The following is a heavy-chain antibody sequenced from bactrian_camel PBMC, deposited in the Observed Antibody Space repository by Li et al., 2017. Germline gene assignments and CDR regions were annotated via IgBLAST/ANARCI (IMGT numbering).Heavy chain of an antibody. CDR3: AADFRTVVAGCTFYDYTY. V-gene: IGHV3S40*01. J-gene: IGHJ4*01. Sequence: VQLVESGGGLVQAGGSLRLSCATSGFKQNTAFMRWVRQAPGKERERVATIWTGDGSPYYYDSVKGRFTISQDNAKNTVYLQMNSLKPEDTAMYYCAADFRTVVAGCTFYDYTYWGRGTQVTVS. CDR1: GFKQNTAF. D-gene: IGHD6*01. CDR2: IWTGDGSP.